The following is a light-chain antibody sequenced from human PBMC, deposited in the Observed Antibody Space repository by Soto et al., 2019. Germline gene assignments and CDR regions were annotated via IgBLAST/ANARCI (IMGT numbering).Light chain of an antibody. CDR2: QVS. V-gene: IGKV2-30*02. CDR1: QSLVHSSGNTY. Sequence: DVVMTQSPLSLPVTLGQPASISCRSSQSLVHSSGNTYLNWFLQRPGHSPRRLIYQVSNRDSGVPDRFSGSGSGIDFTLKISRVEADAVGVYYCMQGPYRPWTFGQGTKVDI. CDR3: MQGPYRPWT. J-gene: IGKJ1*01.